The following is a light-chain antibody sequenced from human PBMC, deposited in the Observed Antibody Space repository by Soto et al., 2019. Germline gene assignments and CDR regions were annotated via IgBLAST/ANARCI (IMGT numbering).Light chain of an antibody. CDR3: SSYTSSSTVV. V-gene: IGLV2-18*02. Sequence: QSALTQPPSVSGSPGQSVTISCTGTSSDVGSYNRVSWYQQPPGTAPKLMIYEVSNRPSGVPDRFSGSKSGNTASLTISGLQAEDEADYYCSSYTSSSTVVFGEGTKLTVL. CDR2: EVS. CDR1: SSDVGSYNR. J-gene: IGLJ2*01.